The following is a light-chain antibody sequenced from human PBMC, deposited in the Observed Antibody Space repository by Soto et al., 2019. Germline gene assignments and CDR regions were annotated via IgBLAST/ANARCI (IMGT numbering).Light chain of an antibody. J-gene: IGKJ5*01. Sequence: EIVLTQSPGTLSLSPGERATLSCRASQSVSSTYLAWYQQKPGQAPRLLIYGPSSRATGIPDRFSASGSGTHFTLTINSLQADDFATYYCQQHNSFSITFGQGTRLEIK. CDR2: GPS. CDR3: QQHNSFSIT. CDR1: QSVSSTY. V-gene: IGKV3-20*01.